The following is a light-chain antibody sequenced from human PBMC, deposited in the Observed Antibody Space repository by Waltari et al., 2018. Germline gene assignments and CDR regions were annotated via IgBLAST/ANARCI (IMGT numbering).Light chain of an antibody. CDR1: TSDVCGYTY. J-gene: IGLJ2*01. CDR2: EVT. CDR3: SSYAHSNTVV. V-gene: IGLV2-8*01. Sequence: QSALTKPPSASGSPGQSFPLPCTATTSDVCGYTYAPWYQQHPGKSPKLIISEVTKRPSGVPDRFSGSKSGNTASLTVSGLQAEDEADYYCSSYAHSNTVVFGGGTRLTVL.